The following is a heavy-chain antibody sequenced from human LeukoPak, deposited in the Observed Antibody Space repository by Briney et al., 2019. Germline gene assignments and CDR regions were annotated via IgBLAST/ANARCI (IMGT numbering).Heavy chain of an antibody. J-gene: IGHJ5*02. CDR2: VNEDGSEQ. Sequence: PGGSLRLSCEASGYTFTNNWMTWFRQAPGKGLEWGANVNEDGSEQNYLDSVKGRFTISRDNAKNSVYLQMNNLRVEETAVYYCARGRGWIDPWGQGTLVTVSS. CDR1: GYTFTNNW. CDR3: ARGRGWIDP. V-gene: IGHV3-7*01. D-gene: IGHD5-24*01.